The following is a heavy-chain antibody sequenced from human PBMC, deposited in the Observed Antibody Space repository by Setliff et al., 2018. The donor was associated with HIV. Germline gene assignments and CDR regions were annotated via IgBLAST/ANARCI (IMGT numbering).Heavy chain of an antibody. CDR2: IYSGGDA. Sequence: GGSLRLSCAASGLSISSNYMSWIRQAPGKGLEWVSIIYSGGDAYYSDSLKGRFTISRDNSRNTLYLQMSSLRADDTAVYYCARVVVVIGSQDYFDYWGQGMLVTVSS. D-gene: IGHD2-21*01. V-gene: IGHV3-66*02. CDR3: ARVVVVIGSQDYFDY. CDR1: GLSISSNY. J-gene: IGHJ4*02.